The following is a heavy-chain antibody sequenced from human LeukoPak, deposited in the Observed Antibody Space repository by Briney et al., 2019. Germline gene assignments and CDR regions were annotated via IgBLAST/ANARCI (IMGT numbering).Heavy chain of an antibody. D-gene: IGHD6-19*01. CDR1: GFTFSNYS. Sequence: GRSLRLACAAAGFTFSNYSIHWVRQAPGKGLEWVAVISYDGSDKYYADSVKGRFTIARDNSKNTLYLQMNSLRPEDTAVYYCARDLGRRYSSGWYGDFDYWGQGTLVTVSS. V-gene: IGHV3-30-3*01. CDR2: ISYDGSDK. CDR3: ARDLGRRYSSGWYGDFDY. J-gene: IGHJ4*02.